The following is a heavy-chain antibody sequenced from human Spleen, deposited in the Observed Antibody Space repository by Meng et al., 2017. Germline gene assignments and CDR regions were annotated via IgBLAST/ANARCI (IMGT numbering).Heavy chain of an antibody. V-gene: IGHV4-34*01. Sequence: SETLSLTCAVYGGSFSGYYWSWIRQPPGKGLEWIGEINHSGSTNYNPSLKSRVTISIDTSKNQFSLKLSSVTAADTAVYYCARVGGDYGSGSFAFDIWGQGTMVTVSS. D-gene: IGHD3-10*01. J-gene: IGHJ3*02. CDR2: INHSGST. CDR1: GGSFSGYY. CDR3: ARVGGDYGSGSFAFDI.